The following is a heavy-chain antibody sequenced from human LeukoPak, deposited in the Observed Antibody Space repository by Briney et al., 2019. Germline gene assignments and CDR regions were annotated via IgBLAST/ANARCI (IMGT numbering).Heavy chain of an antibody. CDR3: ARDTSSGIVVVPAAIHSGGFDP. CDR2: ISYDGSNK. Sequence: PGGSLRLSCAASGFTFSSYAMHWVRQAPGKGLEWVAVISYDGSNKYYADSVKGRFTISRDNSKNTLYLQMNSLRAEDTAVYYCARDTSSGIVVVPAAIHSGGFDPWGQGTLVTVSS. V-gene: IGHV3-30*01. D-gene: IGHD2-2*01. J-gene: IGHJ5*02. CDR1: GFTFSSYA.